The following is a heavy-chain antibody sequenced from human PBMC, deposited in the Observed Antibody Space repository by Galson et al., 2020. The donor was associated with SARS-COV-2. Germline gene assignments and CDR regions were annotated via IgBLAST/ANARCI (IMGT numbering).Heavy chain of an antibody. V-gene: IGHV3-30*04. CDR1: GFTFSSYA. D-gene: IGHD3-16*01. J-gene: IGHJ6*02. Sequence: GGSLRLSCAASGFTFSSYAMHWVRQAPGKGLEWVAAISYDGSNKYYADSVKGRFTISRDNSKNTLYLQMNSLRAEDTAVYYCASGPGGAPRYYYYGMDVWGQGTTVTVSS. CDR3: ASGPGGAPRYYYYGMDV. CDR2: ISYDGSNK.